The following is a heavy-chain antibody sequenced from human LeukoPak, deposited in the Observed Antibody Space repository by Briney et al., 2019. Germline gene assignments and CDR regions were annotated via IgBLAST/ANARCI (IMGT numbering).Heavy chain of an antibody. Sequence: GSLRLSCAASGFTFSSYWMSWVRQAPGKGLEWVANIKQDGSEKYYVDSVKGRFTISRDNAKNSLYLRMNSLRAEDTAVYYCARDTMVRGAIKFDYWGQGTLVTVSS. CDR2: IKQDGSEK. CDR1: GFTFSSYW. V-gene: IGHV3-7*01. CDR3: ARDTMVRGAIKFDY. D-gene: IGHD3-10*01. J-gene: IGHJ4*02.